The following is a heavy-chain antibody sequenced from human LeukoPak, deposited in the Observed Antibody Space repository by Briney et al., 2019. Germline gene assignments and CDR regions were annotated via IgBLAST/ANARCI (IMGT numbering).Heavy chain of an antibody. Sequence: SETLSLTCTVSGGSISSGGYYWSWIRQHPGKGLEWIGYIYYSGSTYYNPSLKSRVTISVDTSKNQFSLKLSSVTAADTAVYYCARGYYYDSSGYYSFSAFDIWGQGTMVTVSS. CDR1: GGSISSGGYY. V-gene: IGHV4-31*03. D-gene: IGHD3-22*01. CDR2: IYYSGST. J-gene: IGHJ3*02. CDR3: ARGYYYDSSGYYSFSAFDI.